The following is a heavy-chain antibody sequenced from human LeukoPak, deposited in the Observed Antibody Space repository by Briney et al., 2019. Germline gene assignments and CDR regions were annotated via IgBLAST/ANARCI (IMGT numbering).Heavy chain of an antibody. Sequence: GRSLRLSCAASGFIFSNYGMHWVRQAPGKRLEWVAVIRNDGSETFHADSVKGRFRIARDNSKNTLYLQMNSLRAEDTAVYFCARDMGRAWYGPPDYWGQGTLVTVSS. CDR2: IRNDGSET. J-gene: IGHJ4*02. D-gene: IGHD6-13*01. CDR1: GFIFSNYG. CDR3: ARDMGRAWYGPPDY. V-gene: IGHV3-33*01.